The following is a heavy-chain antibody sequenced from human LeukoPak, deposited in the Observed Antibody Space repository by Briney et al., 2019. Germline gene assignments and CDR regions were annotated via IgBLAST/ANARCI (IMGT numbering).Heavy chain of an antibody. D-gene: IGHD3-9*01. V-gene: IGHV3-30*04. CDR3: ARQFDRSLYYGMDV. CDR2: ISYDGSNK. J-gene: IGHJ6*02. CDR1: GFTFSGYP. Sequence: PGKSLRLSCAASGFTFSGYPMHWVRQAPGKGLEWVAVISYDGSNKYYADSVKGRFTISRDNSKNTLYLQMNSLRAEDTAVYYCARQFDRSLYYGMDVWGQGTTVTVSS.